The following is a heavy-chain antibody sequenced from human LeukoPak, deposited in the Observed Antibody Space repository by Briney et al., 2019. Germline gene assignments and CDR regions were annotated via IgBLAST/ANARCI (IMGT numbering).Heavy chain of an antibody. CDR3: ARDGRDGFHFDY. CDR2: ISSSSSYI. J-gene: IGHJ4*02. D-gene: IGHD5-24*01. Sequence: PGGSLRLSCAASGFTFSSYSMNWVRQAPGKGLEWVSSISSSSSYIYYADSVKGRFTISRDNAKNSLYLQMNSLRAEDTAVYYCARDGRDGFHFDYWGQGTLVTVSS. CDR1: GFTFSSYS. V-gene: IGHV3-21*01.